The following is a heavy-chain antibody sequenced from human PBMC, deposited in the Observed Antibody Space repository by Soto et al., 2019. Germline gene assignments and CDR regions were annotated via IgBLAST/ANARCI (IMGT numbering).Heavy chain of an antibody. Sequence: SVKVSCKASGGTFSSYAISWVRHAPGQGLEWMGGIIPIFGTANYAQKFQGRVTITADESTSTAYMELSSLRSEDTAVYYCARGAGEMATFFDYWGQGTMVTVYS. J-gene: IGHJ4*02. CDR1: GGTFSSYA. CDR3: ARGAGEMATFFDY. CDR2: IIPIFGTA. D-gene: IGHD3-16*01. V-gene: IGHV1-69*13.